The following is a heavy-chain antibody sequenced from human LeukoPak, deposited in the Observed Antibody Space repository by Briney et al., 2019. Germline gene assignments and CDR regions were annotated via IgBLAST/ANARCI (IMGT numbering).Heavy chain of an antibody. CDR1: GYTFTGYY. V-gene: IGHV1-2*04. D-gene: IGHD2-2*01. J-gene: IGHJ4*02. CDR2: INPNSGGT. Sequence: ASVKVSCKASGYTFTGYYMHWVRQAPGQGLEWMGWINPNSGGTNYAQKFQGWVTMTRDTSISTAYMELSRLRSDDTAVYYCARGYKVVPAAPFDYWGQGTLVTVSS. CDR3: ARGYKVVPAAPFDY.